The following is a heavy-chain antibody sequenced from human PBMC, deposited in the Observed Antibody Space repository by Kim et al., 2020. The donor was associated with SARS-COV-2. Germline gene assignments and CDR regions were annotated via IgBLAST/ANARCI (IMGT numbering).Heavy chain of an antibody. CDR1: GLIFSRYA. Sequence: GGSLRLSCAASGLIFSRYAMGWLRQAPGKGLEWVSSIRASGGGTQYADSVKGRFTISRDKSKNTLYLEMNNLGADDTALYFCARDPNGDYMGTFDIWGRGTMVTVSS. D-gene: IGHD4-17*01. J-gene: IGHJ3*02. CDR2: IRASGGGT. CDR3: ARDPNGDYMGTFDI. V-gene: IGHV3-23*01.